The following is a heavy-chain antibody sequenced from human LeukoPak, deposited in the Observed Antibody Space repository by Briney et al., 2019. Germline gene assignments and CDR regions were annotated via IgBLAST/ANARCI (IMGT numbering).Heavy chain of an antibody. CDR3: ARTVTIFGVVIPHFDY. J-gene: IGHJ4*02. V-gene: IGHV4-30-2*01. Sequence: PSETLSLTCALSGASIMSGGYSWSWIRQPPGKGLEWLGYFYHSGRTYYNPSLKSRVTISVDKSKNQVSLRLNSMTAADTAVYYCARTVTIFGVVIPHFDYWGQGTLVTVSS. CDR2: FYHSGRT. CDR1: GASIMSGGYS. D-gene: IGHD3-3*01.